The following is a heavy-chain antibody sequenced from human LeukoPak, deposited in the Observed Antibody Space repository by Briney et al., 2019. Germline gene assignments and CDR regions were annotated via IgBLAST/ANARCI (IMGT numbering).Heavy chain of an antibody. CDR1: GFTFSNYN. J-gene: IGHJ4*02. V-gene: IGHV3-21*04. CDR3: TKGAGYSSSWYYRGYFDS. D-gene: IGHD6-13*01. CDR2: ISSSSTNI. Sequence: KPGGSLRLSCAASGFTFSNYNMNWVRQAPGKGLEWVSYISSSSTNIYYTDSVKGRFTISRDNAKNSLFLHMNSLRAEDTALYYCTKGAGYSSSWYYRGYFDSWGQGTLVTVSS.